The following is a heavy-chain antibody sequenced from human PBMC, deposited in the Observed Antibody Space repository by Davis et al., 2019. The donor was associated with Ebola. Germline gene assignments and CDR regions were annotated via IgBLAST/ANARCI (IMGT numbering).Heavy chain of an antibody. D-gene: IGHD6-19*01. CDR2: IKQDGSEK. CDR1: GFTFSSYW. Sequence: GESLKISCAASGFTFSSYWMSWVRQAPGKGLEWVANIKQDGSEKYYVDSVKGRFTISRDNAKNSLYLQMNSLRAEDTAVYYCARDHKVAGTCRFDPWGQGTLVTVSS. V-gene: IGHV3-7*01. J-gene: IGHJ5*02. CDR3: ARDHKVAGTCRFDP.